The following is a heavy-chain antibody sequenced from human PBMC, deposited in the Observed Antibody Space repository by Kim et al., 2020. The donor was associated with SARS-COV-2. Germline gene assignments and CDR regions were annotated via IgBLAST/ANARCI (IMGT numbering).Heavy chain of an antibody. Sequence: SETLSLTCTVSGGSISSGGYYWSWIRQHPGKGLEWIGYIYYSGSTYYNPSLKSRVTISVDTSKNQFSLKLSSVTAADTAVYYCARMTTVTPDYWGQGTLVTVSS. CDR2: IYYSGST. CDR1: GGSISSGGYY. D-gene: IGHD4-17*01. CDR3: ARMTTVTPDY. V-gene: IGHV4-31*03. J-gene: IGHJ4*02.